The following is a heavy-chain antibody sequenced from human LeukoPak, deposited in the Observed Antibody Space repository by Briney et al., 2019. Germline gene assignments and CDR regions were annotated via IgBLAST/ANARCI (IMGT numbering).Heavy chain of an antibody. CDR1: GFTFSSYS. V-gene: IGHV3-21*01. D-gene: IGHD3-10*01. Sequence: GGSLRLSCAASGFTFSSYSMNWVRQAPGKGLEWVSSISSSSSYIYYADSVKGRFTISRDNAKNSLYLQMNSLRAEDTAVYYCARVDGVLWFGESPLPNWFDPWGQGTLVTVSS. CDR3: ARVDGVLWFGESPLPNWFDP. CDR2: ISSSSSYI. J-gene: IGHJ5*02.